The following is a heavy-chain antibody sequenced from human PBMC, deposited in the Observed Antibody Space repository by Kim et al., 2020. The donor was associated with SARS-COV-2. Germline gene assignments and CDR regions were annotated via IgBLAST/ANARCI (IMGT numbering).Heavy chain of an antibody. CDR2: IYYSGST. V-gene: IGHV4-39*01. CDR1: GGSISSSSYY. J-gene: IGHJ4*02. D-gene: IGHD3-10*01. CDR3: ASYGSGSDDY. Sequence: SETLSLTCTVSGGSISSSSYYWGWIRQPPGKGLEWIGSIYYSGSTYYNPSLKSRVTISVDTSKNQFSLKLSSVTAADTAVYYCASYGSGSDDYWVQGTL.